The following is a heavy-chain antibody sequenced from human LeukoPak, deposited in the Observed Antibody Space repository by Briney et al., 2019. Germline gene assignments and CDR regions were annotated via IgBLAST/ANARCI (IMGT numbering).Heavy chain of an antibody. D-gene: IGHD1-26*01. V-gene: IGHV4-31*03. J-gene: IGHJ4*02. CDR2: IYNSGST. CDR3: ARDQGRWELQLTFDY. Sequence: SGTLSLTCTVSGGSISSGGYYWSWIRQHPGKGLEWIGYIYNSGSTYYNPSLKSRVTISVDTSKNQFSLKLSSVTAADTAVYYCARDQGRWELQLTFDYWGQGTLVTVSS. CDR1: GGSISSGGYY.